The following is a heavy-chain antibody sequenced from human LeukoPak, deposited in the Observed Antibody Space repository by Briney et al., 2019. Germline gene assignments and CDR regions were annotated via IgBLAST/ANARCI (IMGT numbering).Heavy chain of an antibody. CDR1: GGTFSSYA. Sequence: ASVKVSCKASGGTFSSYAISWVRQAPGQGLEWMGRIIPILGIANYAQKFQSRVTITADKSTSTAYMELSSLRSDDTAVYYCARLGGYSSGRLSYWGQGTLVTVSS. CDR3: ARLGGYSSGRLSY. V-gene: IGHV1-69*04. CDR2: IIPILGIA. J-gene: IGHJ4*02. D-gene: IGHD6-19*01.